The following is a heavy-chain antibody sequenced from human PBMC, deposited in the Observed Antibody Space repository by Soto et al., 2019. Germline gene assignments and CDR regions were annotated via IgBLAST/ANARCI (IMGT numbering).Heavy chain of an antibody. CDR1: GFTFNIYA. CDR2: TGATGRTT. V-gene: IGHV3-23*01. D-gene: IGHD1-20*01. J-gene: IGHJ4*02. CDR3: ATVHNTSRSFDY. Sequence: GGSLRLSCAASGFTFNIYAMTWVRQAPGKGLEWVSTTGATGRTTYYADSVKGRFTVSRDKSKNTLDLQMSNLRAEDTAVYYCATVHNTSRSFDYWGQGTLVTVSS.